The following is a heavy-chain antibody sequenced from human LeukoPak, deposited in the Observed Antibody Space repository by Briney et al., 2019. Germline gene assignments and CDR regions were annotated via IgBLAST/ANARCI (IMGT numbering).Heavy chain of an antibody. CDR1: GDSFTSYW. V-gene: IGHV5-51*01. Sequence: GESLKISCRGSGDSFTSYWIGWVRQMPGKGLEWMGIIYPGDSDTRYSPSFQGLVTISADKSITTAYLQWSSLKASDTAMYYCARHGPNSSGWYKGLDGFDIWGQGTMVTVSS. J-gene: IGHJ3*02. CDR3: ARHGPNSSGWYKGLDGFDI. D-gene: IGHD6-19*01. CDR2: IYPGDSDT.